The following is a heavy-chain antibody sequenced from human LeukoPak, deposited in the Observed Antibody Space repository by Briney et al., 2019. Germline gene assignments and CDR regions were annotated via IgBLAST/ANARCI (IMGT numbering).Heavy chain of an antibody. J-gene: IGHJ5*02. V-gene: IGHV1-46*01. Sequence: ASVKVSCKASGYTFTRYFIHWVRQAPGQGLEWMGIINPSGGSTSYAQKFQGRVTMTRDMSTSTVYMELSSLRSEDTAVYYCARDGSLGYCSGGSCQTNNNWFDPWGQGTLVTVSS. CDR2: INPSGGST. D-gene: IGHD2-15*01. CDR3: ARDGSLGYCSGGSCQTNNNWFDP. CDR1: GYTFTRYF.